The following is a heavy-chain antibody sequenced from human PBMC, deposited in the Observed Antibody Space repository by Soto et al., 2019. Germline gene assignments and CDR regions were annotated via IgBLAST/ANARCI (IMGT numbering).Heavy chain of an antibody. CDR3: ARALGSGYDGTWYHYYSMDV. J-gene: IGHJ6*02. D-gene: IGHD6-25*01. V-gene: IGHV5-51*01. Sequence: TSYWIGWVRQMPGKGLEWMGIIYPGDSDTRYSPSFQGQVTISADKSISTAYLQWSSLKAADTAVYYCARALGSGYDGTWYHYYSMDVWGQGTTVTVSS. CDR1: TSYW. CDR2: IYPGDSDT.